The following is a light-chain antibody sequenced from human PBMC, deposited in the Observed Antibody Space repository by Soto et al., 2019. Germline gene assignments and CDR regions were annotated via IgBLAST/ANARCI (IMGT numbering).Light chain of an antibody. CDR3: QQYHYWPYT. J-gene: IGKJ2*01. CDR2: STS. V-gene: IGKV3-15*01. CDR1: QSVSSL. Sequence: VLTQSPATLSVSPGERVTLSCRASQSVSSLLAWYQQKPGQAPRLIIYSTSTSATGIPARFSGSGSGTEFTLTISSLQSEDFAIYYCQQYHYWPYTFGQGTKLEIK.